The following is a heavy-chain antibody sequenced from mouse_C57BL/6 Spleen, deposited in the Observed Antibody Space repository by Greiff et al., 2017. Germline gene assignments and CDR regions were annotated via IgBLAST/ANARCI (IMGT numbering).Heavy chain of an antibody. V-gene: IGHV1-63*01. CDR2: IYPGGGYT. CDR1: GYTFTNYW. Sequence: QVQLQQSGAELVRPGTSVKMSCKASGYTFTNYWIGWAKQRPGHGLEWIGDIYPGGGYTNYNEKFKGKATLTADKSSSTAYMQFRSLTSEDSAIYYCARRTTVDYYFDYWGQGTTLTVSS. J-gene: IGHJ2*01. CDR3: ARRTTVDYYFDY. D-gene: IGHD1-1*01.